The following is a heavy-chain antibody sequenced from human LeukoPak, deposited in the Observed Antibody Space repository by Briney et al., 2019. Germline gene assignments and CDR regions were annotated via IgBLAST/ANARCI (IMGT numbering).Heavy chain of an antibody. CDR3: ARDEYGSGSPNVY. CDR2: INPNSGRT. V-gene: IGHV1-2*06. CDR1: RSTFTDYY. Sequence: ASVKVSCKTSRSTFTDYYIHWVRQAPGQGREGMGRINPNSGRTKYAQNFQGRVTMTRDTSISTAYMELSRLRSDDTAVYYCARDEYGSGSPNVYWGQGTLVTVSS. D-gene: IGHD3-10*01. J-gene: IGHJ4*02.